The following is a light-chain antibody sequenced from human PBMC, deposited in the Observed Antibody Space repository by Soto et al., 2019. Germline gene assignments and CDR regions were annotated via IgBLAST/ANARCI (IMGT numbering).Light chain of an antibody. Sequence: DIPMTQSPSTLSASIGDRVTITCRASQSINSWLAWYQQKPGKAPKLLIYKASSLESGVPSRFSGSGSGTEFTLIISSLQPDDFATYYCQQHNDYPLTFGGGTKVEIK. CDR3: QQHNDYPLT. CDR1: QSINSW. CDR2: KAS. J-gene: IGKJ4*01. V-gene: IGKV1-5*03.